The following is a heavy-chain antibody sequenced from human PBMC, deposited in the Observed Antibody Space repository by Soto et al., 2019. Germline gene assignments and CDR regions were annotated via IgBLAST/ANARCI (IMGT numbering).Heavy chain of an antibody. D-gene: IGHD2-2*01. J-gene: IGHJ5*02. V-gene: IGHV3-15*01. CDR2: IKSKTDGGTT. Sequence: GVPLRLSCAASGVTFSNAWISWVRQAPGKGLEWVGRIKSKTDGGTTDYAAPVKGRFTISRDDSKNTLYLQMNSLKTEDTAVYYCTTELYCSSTSCYVNWFDPWGQGTLVTVSS. CDR1: GVTFSNAW. CDR3: TTELYCSSTSCYVNWFDP.